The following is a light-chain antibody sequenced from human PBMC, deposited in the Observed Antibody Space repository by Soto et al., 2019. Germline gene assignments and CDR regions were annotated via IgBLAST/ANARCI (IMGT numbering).Light chain of an antibody. CDR2: GAS. CDR3: QQYGSSPIT. V-gene: IGKV3-20*01. CDR1: QSVSSSY. Sequence: EIVLTQSPGTLSLSPGERATLSCRASQSVSSSYLAWYQRKPSQAPRLLIYGASSRATGIPDRFSGSGSGTDFTLTICRLEPEDFAVYYCQQYGSSPITFGQGTRLEIK. J-gene: IGKJ5*01.